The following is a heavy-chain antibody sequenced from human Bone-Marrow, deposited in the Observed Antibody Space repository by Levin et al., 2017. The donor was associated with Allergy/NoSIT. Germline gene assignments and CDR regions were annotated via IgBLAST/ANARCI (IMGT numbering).Heavy chain of an antibody. CDR2: VFHSGIN. J-gene: IGHJ4*02. CDR1: NGSLSSGNHY. D-gene: IGHD1-26*01. V-gene: IGHV4-30-4*01. Sequence: PSETLSLTCSVSNGSLSSGNHYWNWIRQSPGKGLEWIGYVFHSGINHYNPSFKGRATTSVDTAKNQFSLKLNSVTAADTAVYFCARGWVGFRASDSYYFDIWGRGTLVTVSS. CDR3: ARGWVGFRASDSYYFDI.